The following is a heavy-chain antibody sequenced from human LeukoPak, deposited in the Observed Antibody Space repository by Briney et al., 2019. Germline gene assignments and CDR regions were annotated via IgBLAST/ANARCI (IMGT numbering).Heavy chain of an antibody. J-gene: IGHJ4*02. D-gene: IGHD7-27*01. Sequence: GGSLRLSCAASGFTFSIYNMNWVRQAPGKGLEWMANIKQDGSDKYYVDSVRGRFTISRDNAKNSLFLQMDSLRAEDTAVYYCARDSIWGPGYFDYWGQGTLVTVSS. CDR2: IKQDGSDK. V-gene: IGHV3-7*01. CDR1: GFTFSIYN. CDR3: ARDSIWGPGYFDY.